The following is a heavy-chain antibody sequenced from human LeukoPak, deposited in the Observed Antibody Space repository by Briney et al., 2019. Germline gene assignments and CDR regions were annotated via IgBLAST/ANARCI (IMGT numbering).Heavy chain of an antibody. CDR2: ISGSGGRT. Sequence: GGSLRLSCAASGFTFSSYAMSWVRQAPGKGLEWVSSISGSGGRTYYADSVKGRFTISRDNSKNTLYLQMNSLRAEETAVYYCAKGHIDDGGYYYFDYWGQRTLVTVSS. CDR1: GFTFSSYA. V-gene: IGHV3-23*01. CDR3: AKGHIDDGGYYYFDY. J-gene: IGHJ4*02. D-gene: IGHD3-22*01.